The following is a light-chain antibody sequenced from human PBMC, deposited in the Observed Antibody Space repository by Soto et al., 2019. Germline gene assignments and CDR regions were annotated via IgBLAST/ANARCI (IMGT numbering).Light chain of an antibody. CDR3: QVWDTTGDHWV. J-gene: IGLJ3*02. V-gene: IGLV3-21*02. CDR1: NIESLS. Sequence: VLTQPPSVSVAPGQTARLTCAGNNIESLSVHWYQQRPGRAPVVVVHDDSDRPSGIPDRFSGSDSGNTATLTISRVEAGDEADYYCQVWDTTGDHWVFGGGTKLTVL. CDR2: DDS.